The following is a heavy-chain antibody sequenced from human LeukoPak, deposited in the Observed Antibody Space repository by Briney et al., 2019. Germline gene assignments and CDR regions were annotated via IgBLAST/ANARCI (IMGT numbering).Heavy chain of an antibody. D-gene: IGHD6-19*01. CDR1: GGSISSYY. CDR3: ARHRSPSSLSYFDI. V-gene: IGHV4-4*09. J-gene: IGHJ4*02. Sequence: SETLSLTCTVSGGSISSYYWSWIRQPPGKGLEWIGYIYTSETTNYNPSLRSRVTISIDTSKNQFSLRLSSVTAADTAVYYCARHRSPSSLSYFDIWGQGTLVIVSS. CDR2: IYTSETT.